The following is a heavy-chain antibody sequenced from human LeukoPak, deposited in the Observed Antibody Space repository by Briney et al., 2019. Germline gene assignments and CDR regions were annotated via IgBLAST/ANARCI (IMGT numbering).Heavy chain of an antibody. Sequence: SPSETLSLTCAVYGGSFSGYYWSWIRQPPGKGLEWIGEINHSGSTNYNPSLKSRVTISVDTSKNQFSLKLSSVTAADTAVYYCARRAVTFDYWGQGTLVTVSS. J-gene: IGHJ4*02. CDR3: ARRAVTFDY. CDR1: GGSFSGYY. CDR2: INHSGST. D-gene: IGHD4-17*01. V-gene: IGHV4-34*01.